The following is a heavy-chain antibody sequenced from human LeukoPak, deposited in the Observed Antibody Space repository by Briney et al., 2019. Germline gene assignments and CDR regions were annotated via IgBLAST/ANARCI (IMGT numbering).Heavy chain of an antibody. CDR1: GFTFSDYW. D-gene: IGHD3-10*01. J-gene: IGHJ4*02. Sequence: PGGSLRLSCTGSGFTFSDYWMTWARQAPGKGLEWVAFIRYDGSYKYFADSVKGRFTISRDNSKNTLYLQMNSLRAEDTAVYYCAKDTPGMVRGHFDYWGQGTLITVSS. V-gene: IGHV3-30*02. CDR3: AKDTPGMVRGHFDY. CDR2: IRYDGSYK.